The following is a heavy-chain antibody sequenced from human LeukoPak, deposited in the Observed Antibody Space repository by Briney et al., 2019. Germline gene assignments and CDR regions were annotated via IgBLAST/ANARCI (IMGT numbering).Heavy chain of an antibody. D-gene: IGHD3-10*01. CDR3: ARSRMVRGVIRYYYYYMDV. Sequence: ASVKVSCKASGYTFTSYDINWVRQATGQGLEWMGWMNPNSGNTGYAQKFQGRVTMTRNTSISTAYMELSSLRSEDTAVYYCARSRMVRGVIRYYYYYMDVWGKGTTVTISS. V-gene: IGHV1-8*01. CDR2: MNPNSGNT. CDR1: GYTFTSYD. J-gene: IGHJ6*03.